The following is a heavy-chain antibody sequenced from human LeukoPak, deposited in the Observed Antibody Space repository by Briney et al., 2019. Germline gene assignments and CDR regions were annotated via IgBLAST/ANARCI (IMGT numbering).Heavy chain of an antibody. Sequence: SETLSLTCAVSGYSISSGYYWGWIRQPPGKGLEWIGSIYHSGSTYYNPSLKSRVTISVDTSKNQFSLRLSSVTAADTAVYYCARGDTSTWFSWGQGILVTVSS. D-gene: IGHD6-13*01. J-gene: IGHJ5*02. V-gene: IGHV4-38-2*01. CDR3: ARGDTSTWFS. CDR1: GYSISSGYY. CDR2: IYHSGST.